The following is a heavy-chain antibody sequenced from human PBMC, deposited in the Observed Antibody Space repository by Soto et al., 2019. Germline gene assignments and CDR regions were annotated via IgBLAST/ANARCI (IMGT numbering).Heavy chain of an antibody. CDR1: GFTFSSYG. V-gene: IGHV3-30*13. D-gene: IGHD1-26*01. Sequence: QVQLVESGGGVVQPGRSLRLSCAASGFTFSSYGMHWLRQAPGKGLEWVALISFDGGDKHYAEYVKGGLSIYTDNVKNSLYLKMNSLRAEDTAVYDCARPHDASSAGAFDCWGVGTLVTVSS. J-gene: IGHJ4*02. CDR3: ARPHDASSAGAFDC. CDR2: ISFDGGDK.